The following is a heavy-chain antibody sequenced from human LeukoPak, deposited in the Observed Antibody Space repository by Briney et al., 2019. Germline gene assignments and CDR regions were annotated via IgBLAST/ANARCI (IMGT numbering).Heavy chain of an antibody. CDR1: GGSISSNNYY. D-gene: IGHD6-19*01. Sequence: SETLSLTCTVSGGSISSNNYYWGWIRQPPGKGLEWIGSIYYSGSTYYNPSLKSRVTISVDTSKNQFSLKLSSVTAADTAVYYCARRGSGLDWFDPWGQGTLVTVSS. CDR2: IYYSGST. V-gene: IGHV4-39*07. CDR3: ARRGSGLDWFDP. J-gene: IGHJ5*02.